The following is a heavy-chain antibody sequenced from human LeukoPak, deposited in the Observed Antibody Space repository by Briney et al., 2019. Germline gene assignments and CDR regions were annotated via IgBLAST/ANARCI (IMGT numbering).Heavy chain of an antibody. Sequence: TSETLSLTCTISGGSISSYYWSWIRQPPGKGLEWIGYIYYSGSTNYNPSLKSRVTISVDTSKNQFSLKLSSVTAADTAVYYCARAVGSSWHTSPSHGFDYWGQGTLVTVSS. CDR3: ARAVGSSWHTSPSHGFDY. V-gene: IGHV4-59*01. D-gene: IGHD6-13*01. J-gene: IGHJ4*02. CDR1: GGSISSYY. CDR2: IYYSGST.